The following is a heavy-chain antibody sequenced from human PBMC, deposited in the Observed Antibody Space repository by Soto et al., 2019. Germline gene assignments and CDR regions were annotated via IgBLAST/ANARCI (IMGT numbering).Heavy chain of an antibody. J-gene: IGHJ3*02. CDR2: VSYDGSNT. D-gene: IGHD3-10*01. V-gene: IGHV3-30-3*01. Sequence: QVQLVESGGGVVQPGRSLRLSCAASGFTFSSYAMHWVRQAPGKGLEWVAVVSYDGSNTYYADSVKGRFTISRDTSKNTLYLQMNTLRAEDTAVYYCARAYYGSRNYYGDAFDIWGQGTTVTVSS. CDR1: GFTFSSYA. CDR3: ARAYYGSRNYYGDAFDI.